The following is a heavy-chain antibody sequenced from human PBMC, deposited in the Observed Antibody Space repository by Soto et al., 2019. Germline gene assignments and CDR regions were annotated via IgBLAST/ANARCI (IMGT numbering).Heavy chain of an antibody. J-gene: IGHJ6*02. CDR1: GYTFTSYD. CDR2: MNPNSGNT. V-gene: IGHV1-8*01. CDR3: ARERTGTTSMDV. D-gene: IGHD1-1*01. Sequence: QVQLVQSGAEVKKPGASVKVSCKASGYTFTSYDINWARQATGQGLEWMGWMNPNSGNTGYAQKFQGRVPMTRNTSISTAYMELSSLRSEDTAVYYCARERTGTTSMDVWGQGTTVTVSS.